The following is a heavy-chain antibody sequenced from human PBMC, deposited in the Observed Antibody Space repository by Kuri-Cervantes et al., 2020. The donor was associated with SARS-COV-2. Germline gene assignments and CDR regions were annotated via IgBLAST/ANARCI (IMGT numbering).Heavy chain of an antibody. J-gene: IGHJ6*02. Sequence: GESLKISCAASGFTFSSHGMHWVRQAQGKGLEWVAFIRYDGSNKYYADSVKGRFTISRENSKNTLYLQMNSLRAEDTAVYYCAKKEVASPDYYYYGMDVCGQGTTVTSSS. D-gene: IGHD5-12*01. CDR2: IRYDGSNK. CDR3: AKKEVASPDYYYYGMDV. V-gene: IGHV3-30*02. CDR1: GFTFSSHG.